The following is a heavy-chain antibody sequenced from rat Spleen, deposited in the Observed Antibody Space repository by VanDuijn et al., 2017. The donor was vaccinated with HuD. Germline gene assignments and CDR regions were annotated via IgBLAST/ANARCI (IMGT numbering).Heavy chain of an antibody. CDR1: GFTFSSFP. V-gene: IGHV5S13*01. CDR3: VRDMSYYDGDYHPFDY. D-gene: IGHD1-12*03. Sequence: EVHLVESGGGLVQPGRSLKFSCAASGFTFSSFPMAWVRQAPTKGLEWVASISIGGSNTYYRDSVMGRFTISRDNAKNTLYQQMDSVRSEDTATYYCVRDMSYYDGDYHPFDYWGQGVMVTVSS. J-gene: IGHJ2*01. CDR2: ISIGGSNT.